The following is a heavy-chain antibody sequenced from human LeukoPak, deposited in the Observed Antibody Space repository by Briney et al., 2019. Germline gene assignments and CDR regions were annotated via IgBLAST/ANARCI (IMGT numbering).Heavy chain of an antibody. D-gene: IGHD6-13*01. Sequence: GGSLRLSCAASGFTFDDFPMHWVRQQPGKGLEWVSLVSVDGDTKYYADSVRGRFTISRDNSKNSLYLQMNSLRIEDTAVYYCASIPKAAAGRRGYWGQGTLVTVSS. V-gene: IGHV3-43*01. CDR1: GFTFDDFP. CDR2: VSVDGDTK. J-gene: IGHJ4*02. CDR3: ASIPKAAAGRRGY.